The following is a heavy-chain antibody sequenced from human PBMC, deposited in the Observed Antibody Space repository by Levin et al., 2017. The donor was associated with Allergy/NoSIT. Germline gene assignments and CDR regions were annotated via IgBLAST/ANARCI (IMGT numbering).Heavy chain of an antibody. D-gene: IGHD6-19*01. Sequence: GESLKISCAASGFTFSSHAMHWVRQAPGKGLEWVAVISYDGSNKYYADSVKGRFTISRDNSKNTLYLQMNSLRAEDPAVYYCARSGYSSGWAGDWFDPWGQGTLVTVSS. CDR1: GFTFSSHA. CDR2: ISYDGSNK. J-gene: IGHJ5*02. CDR3: ARSGYSSGWAGDWFDP. V-gene: IGHV3-30*04.